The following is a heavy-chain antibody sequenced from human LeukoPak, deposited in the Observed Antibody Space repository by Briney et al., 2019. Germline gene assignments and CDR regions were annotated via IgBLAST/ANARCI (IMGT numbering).Heavy chain of an antibody. CDR2: INHSGST. V-gene: IGHV4-34*01. CDR1: GGSFSGYY. CDR3: ASGSYAFDI. D-gene: IGHD1-26*01. J-gene: IGHJ3*02. Sequence: SETLSLTCAVYGGSFSGYYWSWIRQPPGKGLEWIGEINHSGSTDYNPSLKSRVTISVDTSKNQFSLKLSSVTAADTAVYYCASGSYAFDIWGQGTMVTVSS.